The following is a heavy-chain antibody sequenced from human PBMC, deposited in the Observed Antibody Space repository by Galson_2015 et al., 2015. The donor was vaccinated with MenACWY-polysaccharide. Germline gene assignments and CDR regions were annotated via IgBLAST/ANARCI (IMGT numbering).Heavy chain of an antibody. CDR3: ARLTIELCHDY. CDR1: GFTFSNYW. V-gene: IGHV3-74*01. CDR2: INSDASGT. D-gene: IGHD1-1*01. J-gene: IGHJ4*02. Sequence: SLRLSCAASGFTFSNYWMHWVRQAPGKGPVWVSRINSDASGTDYADSVKGRFTISRDNAKNTLYLQMNSLRAEDTAVYYCARLTIELCHDYWGQGALVTVSA.